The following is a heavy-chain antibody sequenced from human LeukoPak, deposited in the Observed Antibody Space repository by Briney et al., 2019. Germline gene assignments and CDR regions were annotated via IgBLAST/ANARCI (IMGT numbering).Heavy chain of an antibody. J-gene: IGHJ1*01. CDR1: GFTFSDYY. D-gene: IGHD5-24*01. CDR2: ISSSGSTI. Sequence: GGSLRLSCAASGFTFSDYYMSWIRQAPGKGLEWVSYISSSGSTIYYADSVKGRFIISRDNAKNSLYLQMNSLRAEDTAVYYCAGGRDDYHGYLQHWGQGTLVTVSS. V-gene: IGHV3-11*04. CDR3: AGGRDDYHGYLQH.